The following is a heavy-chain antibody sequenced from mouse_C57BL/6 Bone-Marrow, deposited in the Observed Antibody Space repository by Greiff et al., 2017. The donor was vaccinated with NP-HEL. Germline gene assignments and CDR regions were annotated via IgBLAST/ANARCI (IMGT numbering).Heavy chain of an antibody. CDR2: IRNKANGYTT. V-gene: IGHV7-3*01. CDR3: ARFYSNSWFAY. D-gene: IGHD2-5*01. Sequence: DVMLVESGGGLVQPGGSLSLSCAASGFTFTDYYMSWVRQPPGKALEWLGFIRNKANGYTTEYSASVKGRFTISRDNSQSILYLQMNALRAEDSATYYCARFYSNSWFAYWGQGTLVTVSA. J-gene: IGHJ3*01. CDR1: GFTFTDYY.